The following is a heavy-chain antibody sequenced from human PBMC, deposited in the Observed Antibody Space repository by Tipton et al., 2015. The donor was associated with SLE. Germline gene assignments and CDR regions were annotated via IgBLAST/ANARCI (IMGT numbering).Heavy chain of an antibody. CDR2: IYYSGST. J-gene: IGHJ4*02. V-gene: IGHV4-31*03. Sequence: TLSLTCTVSGGSISSGGYYWSWIRQHPGKGLEWIGYIYYSGSTYYNPSLKSRVTISVDTSKNQFSLKLSSVTAADTAVYYCARDNRNWVNSRRGGYFDYWGQGTLVTVSS. CDR1: GGSISSGGYY. CDR3: ARDNRNWVNSRRGGYFDY. D-gene: IGHD2/OR15-2a*01.